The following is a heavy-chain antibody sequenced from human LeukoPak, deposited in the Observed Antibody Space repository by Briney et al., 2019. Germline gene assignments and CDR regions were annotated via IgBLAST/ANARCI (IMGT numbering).Heavy chain of an antibody. CDR2: MNPNSGNT. J-gene: IGHJ4*02. CDR1: GYTFTNYD. CDR3: ARRTYYYDSSGYYIDY. V-gene: IGHV1-8*01. D-gene: IGHD3-22*01. Sequence: RASVKVSCKATGYTFTNYDINWVRQATGQGLEWMGWMNPNSGNTGYAQKFQGRVTMTRNTSVSTAYMELSSLRSEDTAVYYCARRTYYYDSSGYYIDYWGQGTLVTVSS.